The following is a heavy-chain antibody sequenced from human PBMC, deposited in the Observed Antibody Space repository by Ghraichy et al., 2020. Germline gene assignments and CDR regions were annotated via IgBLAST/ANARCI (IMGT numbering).Heavy chain of an antibody. Sequence: SETLSLTCAVYGGSFSGYYWSWIRQPPGKGLEWIGEINYSGSTNYNPSLKSRVTISVDTSKNQFSLKLSSVTAADTAVYYCARGRYGSSSARFFDYWGQGTLVTVSS. CDR2: INYSGST. J-gene: IGHJ4*02. CDR3: ARGRYGSSSARFFDY. V-gene: IGHV4-34*01. D-gene: IGHD6-6*01. CDR1: GGSFSGYY.